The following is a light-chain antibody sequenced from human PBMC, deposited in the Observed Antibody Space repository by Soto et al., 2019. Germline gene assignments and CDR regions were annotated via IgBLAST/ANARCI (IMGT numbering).Light chain of an antibody. CDR2: EGS. Sequence: QSALAQPASGSGSPGQSFTISCTGTSSDAGSYNLVSWYQQQPGKAPKLMIYEGSKRPSVVSNRFSGSKSGNTASLTISGLQAEDEADYYCCSYAGSSTPYVFGTGTKVPDL. J-gene: IGLJ1*01. V-gene: IGLV2-23*01. CDR3: CSYAGSSTPYV. CDR1: SSDAGSYNL.